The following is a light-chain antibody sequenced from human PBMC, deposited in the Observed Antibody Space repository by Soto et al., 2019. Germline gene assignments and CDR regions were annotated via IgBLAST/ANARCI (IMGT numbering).Light chain of an antibody. CDR3: MQALQTPWT. V-gene: IGKV2-28*01. J-gene: IGKJ1*01. CDR1: QSLLHSKGYNY. CDR2: LSS. Sequence: DIVMTQSPLSLPVTPGEPASISCRSSQSLLHSKGYNYLDWYLQKPGQSPQLLIFLSSNRAYGVPDRFSGSGSGTDFTLKISRVEAEDVGVYYCMQALQTPWTFGQGTKVEI.